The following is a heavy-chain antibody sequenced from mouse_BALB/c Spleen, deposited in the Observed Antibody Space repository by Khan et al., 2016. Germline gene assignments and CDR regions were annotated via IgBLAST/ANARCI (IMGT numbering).Heavy chain of an antibody. V-gene: IGHV3-6*02. CDR1: GYSITSGYY. CDR2: ISYDGSN. CDR3: ARDPLYYYGSSYWYCDV. Sequence: EVQLQESGPGLVKPSQSLSLTCSVTGYSITSGYYWNWIRQFPGNKLEWMGYISYDGSNNYNPSLKNRISITRDTSKNQFFLKLNSVTTEDTATYYCARDPLYYYGSSYWYCDVWGAGTTVTVSS. J-gene: IGHJ1*01. D-gene: IGHD1-1*01.